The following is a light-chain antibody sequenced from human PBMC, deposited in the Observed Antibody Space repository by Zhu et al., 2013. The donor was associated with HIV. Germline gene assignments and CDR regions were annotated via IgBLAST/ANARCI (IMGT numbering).Light chain of an antibody. V-gene: IGKV1-17*03. CDR3: LQHGHYPWT. Sequence: DIQMTQSPSSLSAFVRDRVTITCRASQDIGNYLVWFQQKPGKAPKRLIYAASNLQSGVPSRFSGSGSGTEFSLTIGSLQPEDSATYSCLQHGHYPWTFGQGTTVEVK. J-gene: IGKJ1*01. CDR1: QDIGNY. CDR2: AAS.